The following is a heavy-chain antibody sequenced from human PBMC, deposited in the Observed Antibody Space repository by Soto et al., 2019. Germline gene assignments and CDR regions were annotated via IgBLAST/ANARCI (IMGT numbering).Heavy chain of an antibody. CDR2: MYNTGST. D-gene: IGHD2-2*01. Sequence: PSETLSLTCAVSGGSISSSNWWSWVRQPPGKGLEWIGYMYNTGSTVYNPSFKSRVTISVDTSKNQFSLKLNSVTAADTAVYYCARDQLNQSTTYGMDVWGQGTTVTSP. V-gene: IGHV4-4*02. J-gene: IGHJ6*02. CDR3: ARDQLNQSTTYGMDV. CDR1: GGSISSSNW.